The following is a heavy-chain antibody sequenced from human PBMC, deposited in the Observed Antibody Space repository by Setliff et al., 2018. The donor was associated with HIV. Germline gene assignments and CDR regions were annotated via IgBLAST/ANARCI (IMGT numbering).Heavy chain of an antibody. V-gene: IGHV4-59*12. D-gene: IGHD2-2*01. CDR3: ASTIPDYYYYYGMDV. CDR1: GGSISSDY. Sequence: SETLSLTCTVSGGSISSDYWSWIRQPPGKGLEWIGYIYYSGSTNYNPSLKSRVTISVDTSKNQYSLKLSSVTAADTAVYYCASTIPDYYYYYGMDVWGQGTTVTVSS. CDR2: IYYSGST. J-gene: IGHJ6*02.